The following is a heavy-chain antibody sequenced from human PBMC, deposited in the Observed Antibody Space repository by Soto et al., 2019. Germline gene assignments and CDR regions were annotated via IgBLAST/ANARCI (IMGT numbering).Heavy chain of an antibody. CDR2: IVPLFNTT. J-gene: IGHJ4*02. D-gene: IGHD3-22*01. CDR3: AIASSDVFYSETSGFYVAVYFDS. Sequence: QVQLVQSGAEVKKPGSSVRVSCKASGGTFSSYAMNWVRQAPGHGLEWLGGIVPLFNTTNYTQRFQGRVTITADESTRTAYLELSSLTSDDTAVYYCAIASSDVFYSETSGFYVAVYFDSWGQGILVTVSS. V-gene: IGHV1-69*01. CDR1: GGTFSSYA.